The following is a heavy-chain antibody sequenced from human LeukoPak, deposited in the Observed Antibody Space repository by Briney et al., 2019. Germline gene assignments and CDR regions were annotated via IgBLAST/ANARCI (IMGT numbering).Heavy chain of an antibody. CDR3: ARESSTCWYAYYYMDV. D-gene: IGHD6-13*01. CDR1: GFTFSTST. J-gene: IGHJ6*03. Sequence: PGGSLRLSCAASGFTFSTSTIHWVRQAPGKGLEWVAVISYDGRIKYYTESVQGRFTSSRDTSENTLYLQMNSLRAEDTAVYYCARESSTCWYAYYYMDVWGKGTTVTVSS. V-gene: IGHV3-30*04. CDR2: ISYDGRIK.